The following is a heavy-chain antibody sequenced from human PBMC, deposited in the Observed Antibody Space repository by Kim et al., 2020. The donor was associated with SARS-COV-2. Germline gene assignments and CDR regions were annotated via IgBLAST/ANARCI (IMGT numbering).Heavy chain of an antibody. J-gene: IGHJ4*02. Sequence: TYCNPALKSRVTISVDTSKNQFSLKLSSVTAADTAVYYCSMGDTSGYYDYWGQGTLVTVSS. V-gene: IGHV4-39*01. CDR2: T. D-gene: IGHD3-22*01. CDR3: SMGDTSGYYDY.